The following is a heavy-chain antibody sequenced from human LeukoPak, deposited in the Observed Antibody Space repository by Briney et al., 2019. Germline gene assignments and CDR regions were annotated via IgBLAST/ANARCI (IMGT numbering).Heavy chain of an antibody. Sequence: EASVKVSCKASGYTFTDYYMHWVRQAPGHGFEWIGWINPNDGDTNYAQKFQGRVTMTRATSIRTAHMEVSWLRSGDTPGYCCARANFLYCSSSTCLSACWSQGTLATV. D-gene: IGHD2-2*01. V-gene: IGHV1-2*02. CDR1: GYTFTDYY. CDR3: ARANFLYCSSSTCLSAC. J-gene: IGHJ4*02. CDR2: INPNDGDT.